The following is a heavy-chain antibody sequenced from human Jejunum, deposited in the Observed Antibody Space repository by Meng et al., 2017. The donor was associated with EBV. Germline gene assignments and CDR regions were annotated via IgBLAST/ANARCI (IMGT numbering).Heavy chain of an antibody. CDR3: ARVGSPGAEYFQH. V-gene: IGHV1-8*01. Sequence: QVQLVQSGAEVKKPGASVKVSCKASGYTFTGYDINWVRQVTGQGLEWMGWINVISGNTGYEQKFQGRITMTRDTSINTAYMELSSLRSDDTAVYYCARVGSPGAEYFQHWGQGTLVTVSS. CDR1: GYTFTGYD. D-gene: IGHD1-26*01. J-gene: IGHJ1*01. CDR2: INVISGNT.